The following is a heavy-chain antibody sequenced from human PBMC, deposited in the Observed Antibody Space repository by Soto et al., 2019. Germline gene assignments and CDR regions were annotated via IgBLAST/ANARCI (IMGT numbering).Heavy chain of an antibody. CDR2: ISWNSGSV. V-gene: IGHV3-9*01. CDR1: GFTFDDYA. J-gene: IGHJ4*02. D-gene: IGHD3-16*01. CDR3: AKYVRGSRSIFYLEY. Sequence: EVQLVESGGGLVQPGRSLRLSCAASGFTFDDYAMHWVRQAPGQGLEWVSGISWNSGSVGYADSVEGRFTISRDNAKRSLYLEMNSLRTYDTAFYYCAKYVRGSRSIFYLEYWGQGTLVTVSS.